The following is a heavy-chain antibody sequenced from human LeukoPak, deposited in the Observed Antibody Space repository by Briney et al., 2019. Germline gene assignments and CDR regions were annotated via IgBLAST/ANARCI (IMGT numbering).Heavy chain of an antibody. D-gene: IGHD3-22*01. V-gene: IGHV4-31*03. CDR2: IYYSGST. CDR3: AREMINQYIWFDP. CDR1: GGSISSGGYY. Sequence: SQTLSLTCTVSGGSISSGGYYWSWIRQHPGNGLEWIGYIYYSGSTYYNPSLKSRVTISVDTSKNQFSLKLSSVTAADTAVYYCAREMINQYIWFDPWGQGTLVTVSS. J-gene: IGHJ5*02.